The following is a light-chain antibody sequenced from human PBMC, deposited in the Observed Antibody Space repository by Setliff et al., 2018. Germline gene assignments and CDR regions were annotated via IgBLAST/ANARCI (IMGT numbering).Light chain of an antibody. Sequence: QSVLSQPPSASGTPGQRVTISCSGSSSNIGVNAVNWYQHLPGTSPKLLVYNNYQRPSGVPDRFSGSKSGSSASLAISGLQSEDEADYHCCSYEATSRYMVFGGGTKVTVL. CDR3: CSYEATSRYMV. J-gene: IGLJ2*01. CDR2: NNY. CDR1: SSNIGVNA. V-gene: IGLV1-44*01.